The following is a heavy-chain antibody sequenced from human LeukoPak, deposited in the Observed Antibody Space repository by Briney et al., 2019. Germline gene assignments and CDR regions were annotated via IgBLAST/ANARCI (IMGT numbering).Heavy chain of an antibody. Sequence: SETLSLTCAVYGGSFSGYHCNWIRQSPEKGLEWIGEINDRGHTNYNPSLKNRVTISVETSKNQFSLKLSSLTAADTAVYYCARDPTTVVTTPDYFDFWGQGTLVTVSS. CDR3: ARDPTTVVTTPDYFDF. V-gene: IGHV4-34*01. CDR1: GGSFSGYH. J-gene: IGHJ4*02. CDR2: INDRGHT. D-gene: IGHD4-23*01.